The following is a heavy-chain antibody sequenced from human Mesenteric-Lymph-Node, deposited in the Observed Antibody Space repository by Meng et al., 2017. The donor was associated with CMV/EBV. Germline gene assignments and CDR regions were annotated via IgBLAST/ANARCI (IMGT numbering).Heavy chain of an antibody. V-gene: IGHV4-59*01. Sequence: GSLRLSCTVSGDSFSSYYWAWIRQPPGKGLEYIGYIYYSGTTNYNPSLKSRVTMSVDTSRSQFSLKLHSVTPADTAVYYCAREHTVKGFDPWGQGTLVTVSS. CDR2: IYYSGTT. CDR1: GDSFSSYY. J-gene: IGHJ5*02. D-gene: IGHD4-17*01. CDR3: AREHTVKGFDP.